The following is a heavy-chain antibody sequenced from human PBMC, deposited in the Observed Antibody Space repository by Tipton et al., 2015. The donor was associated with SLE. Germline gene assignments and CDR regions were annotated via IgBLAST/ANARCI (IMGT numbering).Heavy chain of an antibody. CDR1: GGSISSYY. CDR2: ISHSGSA. D-gene: IGHD3-22*01. CDR3: AREMGFDSSGNYNPFDY. Sequence: TLSLTCTVSGGSISSYYWSWIRQPPGKGLEWIGYISHSGSAIYNPSLKSRVTISIDTSKNQVSLKVSSVTAADTAIYYCAREMGFDSSGNYNPFDYWGQGTLVTVSS. J-gene: IGHJ4*02. V-gene: IGHV4-59*01.